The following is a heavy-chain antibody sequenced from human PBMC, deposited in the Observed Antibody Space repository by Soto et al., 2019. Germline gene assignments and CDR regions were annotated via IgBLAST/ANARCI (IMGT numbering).Heavy chain of an antibody. D-gene: IGHD1-1*01. CDR3: AKVTTTWPTFDY. V-gene: IGHV3-23*01. CDR2: ISGSASNA. Sequence: GGSLRLSCAASGFTFSNSAMSWVRQAPGKGLEWVSGISGSASNAYYADSVKGRFTISRDNSKNTLYLEVKSLRAEDTAVYYCAKVTTTWPTFDYWGQGTLVTVSS. J-gene: IGHJ4*02. CDR1: GFTFSNSA.